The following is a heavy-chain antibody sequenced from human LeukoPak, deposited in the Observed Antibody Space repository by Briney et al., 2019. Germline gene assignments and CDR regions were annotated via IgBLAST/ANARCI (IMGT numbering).Heavy chain of an antibody. Sequence: PGGSLRLSCAASGFTFTNYWMHWVRQAPGKGLVWVSRVLSDGSRISYADSVKGRFTISRDNAKNTLYLQMNRLRAEDTAVYYCAKRYSRSGFDYWGQGTLVTVSS. V-gene: IGHV3-74*01. CDR3: AKRYSRSGFDY. CDR1: GFTFTNYW. J-gene: IGHJ4*02. CDR2: VLSDGSRI. D-gene: IGHD6-13*01.